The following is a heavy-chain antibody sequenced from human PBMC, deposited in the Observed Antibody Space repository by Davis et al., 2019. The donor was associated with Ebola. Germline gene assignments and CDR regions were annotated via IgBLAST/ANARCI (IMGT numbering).Heavy chain of an antibody. CDR3: VKTQFLEWSYGMDV. Sequence: GGSLRLSCAASGFTFSSYGMHWVRQAPGKGLEYVSAISSNGGSTYYADSVKGRFTISRDNSKNTLYLQMSSLRADDTAVYYCVKTQFLEWSYGMDVWGQGTTVTVSS. CDR1: GFTFSSYG. J-gene: IGHJ6*02. CDR2: ISSNGGST. V-gene: IGHV3-64D*06. D-gene: IGHD3-3*01.